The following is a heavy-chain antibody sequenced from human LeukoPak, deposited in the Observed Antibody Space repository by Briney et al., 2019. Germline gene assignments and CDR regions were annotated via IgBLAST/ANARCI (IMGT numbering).Heavy chain of an antibody. CDR1: GFTLSSYE. CDR2: IEYSETST. V-gene: IGHV3-66*02. D-gene: IGHD3-22*01. Sequence: GSLRLSCTVSGFTLSSYEMSWIRQAPGKGLEWVSSIEYSETSTHYADSVKGRFTIDRDNSKNIVYLQMNSLKPDDTAVYSCARQESRNYYFEGLDYWGQGTLVTVSS. J-gene: IGHJ4*02. CDR3: ARQESRNYYFEGLDY.